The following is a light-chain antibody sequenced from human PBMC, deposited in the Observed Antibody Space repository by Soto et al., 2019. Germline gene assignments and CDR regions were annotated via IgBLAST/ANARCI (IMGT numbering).Light chain of an antibody. CDR2: EVT. J-gene: IGLJ2*01. CDR3: SSYAGSNSVL. Sequence: QSALTQPPSASGSPGQSVTISCTGMSSDVGGYNYVSWYQQHPGKAPKLMIYEVTKRPSGVPDRFSGSKSGNTASLTVSGLQDEDEADYYCSSYAGSNSVLFGGGTKVTVL. V-gene: IGLV2-8*01. CDR1: SSDVGGYNY.